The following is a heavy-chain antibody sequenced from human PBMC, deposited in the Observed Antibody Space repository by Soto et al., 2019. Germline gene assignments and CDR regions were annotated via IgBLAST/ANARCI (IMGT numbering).Heavy chain of an antibody. CDR3: ARLNTAHYYYYGVVG. V-gene: IGHV4-59*01. J-gene: IGHJ6*02. CDR1: GGSISSYY. D-gene: IGHD2-21*02. Sequence: PSETMSLTRTVSGGSISSYYWSWIRQPPGKGLEWIGYIYYSGSTNYNPSLKSRVTISVDTSKNQFSLKLSSVTAADTAVYYCARLNTAHYYYYGVVGWAQASTVTVSS. CDR2: IYYSGST.